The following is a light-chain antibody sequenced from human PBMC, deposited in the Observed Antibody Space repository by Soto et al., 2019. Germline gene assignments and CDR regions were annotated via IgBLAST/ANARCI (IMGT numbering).Light chain of an antibody. V-gene: IGKV1-5*03. J-gene: IGKJ4*01. CDR3: QQYNSYPT. Sequence: SISSWLAWYQQKPGKAPKLLIYKASSLESGVPSRFSGSGSGTEFTLTISSLQPDDFATYYCQQYNSYPTFGGGTKVDIK. CDR1: SISSW. CDR2: KAS.